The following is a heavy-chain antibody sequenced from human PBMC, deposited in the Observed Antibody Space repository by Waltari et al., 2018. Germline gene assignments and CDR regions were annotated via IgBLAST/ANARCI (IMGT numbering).Heavy chain of an antibody. CDR3: ARHHIVVVPAAIGYYYGMDV. Sequence: QVQLVESGGGVVQSGRSLRLSCAASGFTFSSFGMHWVRQAPGKGLEWVAFIWDDGSNKCYADAVKGRLIISRDNSKNTLSLQMNSLRAEDTAVDCCARHHIVVVPAAIGYYYGMDVWGQGTTVTVSS. CDR1: GFTFSSFG. J-gene: IGHJ6*02. CDR2: IWDDGSNK. D-gene: IGHD2-2*02. V-gene: IGHV3-33*01.